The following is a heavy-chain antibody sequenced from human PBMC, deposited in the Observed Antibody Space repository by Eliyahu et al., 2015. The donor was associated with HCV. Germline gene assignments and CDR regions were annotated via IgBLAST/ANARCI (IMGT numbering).Heavy chain of an antibody. CDR2: TRNKANSYTT. V-gene: IGHV3-72*01. CDR1: GFTFSDXY. D-gene: IGHD3-22*01. CDR3: ASLTMSVVVIP. Sequence: EVQLVESGGGLVQPGGSLRLSCAAXGFTFSDXYMDWVSQXPGKGLEXVGRTRNKANSYTTEYAASVKGRFTISRDDSKDSLYLQMNSLKTEDTAVYYCASLTMSVVVIPWGQGTLVTVSS. J-gene: IGHJ5*02.